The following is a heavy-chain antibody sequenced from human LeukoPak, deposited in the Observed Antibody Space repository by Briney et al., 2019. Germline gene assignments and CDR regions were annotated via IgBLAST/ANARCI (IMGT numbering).Heavy chain of an antibody. D-gene: IGHD3-10*01. V-gene: IGHV4-34*01. J-gene: IGHJ4*02. CDR2: INRGGDT. CDR1: GGSFSGYY. Sequence: PSETLSLTCAVYGGSFSGYYWSWIRHPPGKGLEWIGEINRGGDTNYNPSLKSRVTVSLDTSKNQFSLKLSSVTAADTAVYYCARGFGSGSYYIYWGQGTLVTVSS. CDR3: ARGFGSGSYYIY.